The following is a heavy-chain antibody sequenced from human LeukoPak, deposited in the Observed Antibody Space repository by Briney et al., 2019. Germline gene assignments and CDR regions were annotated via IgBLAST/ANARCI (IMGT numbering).Heavy chain of an antibody. J-gene: IGHJ4*02. CDR3: ARAAPLGYCGSTSCYGVDY. V-gene: IGHV4-34*01. D-gene: IGHD2-2*01. CDR2: INHSGST. CDR1: GGSFSGYY. Sequence: SETLSLTCAVYGGSFSGYYWSWIRQPPGKGLEWIGEINHSGSTNYNPSLKSRVTISVDTSKNQFSLKLSSVTAADTAVYYCARAAPLGYCGSTSCYGVDYWGQGTLVTVSS.